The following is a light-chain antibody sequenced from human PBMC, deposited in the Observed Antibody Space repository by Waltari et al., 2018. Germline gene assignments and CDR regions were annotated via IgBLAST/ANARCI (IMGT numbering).Light chain of an antibody. J-gene: IGKJ5*01. Sequence: TCRGSQGISSKLAWYQQKPGKAPKLLSSAASTLQSGVPLRFSGSGSGTDFTLTISSLQPEDFATYYCQQLNSYPITFGQGTRLEIK. CDR2: AAS. V-gene: IGKV1-9*01. CDR3: QQLNSYPIT. CDR1: QGISSK.